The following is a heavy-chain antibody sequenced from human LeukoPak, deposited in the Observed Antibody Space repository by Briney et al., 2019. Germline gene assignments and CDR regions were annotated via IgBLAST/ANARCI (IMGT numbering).Heavy chain of an antibody. Sequence: GSLRLSCEGSGFTFSSYSMIWVRQAPGEGLEWVSSIRGDSTETRHADSLMGRFTISRDNAKKSLYLQMNSLRAEDTAVYYCARGHFGVVLDYWGQGTLVTVSS. J-gene: IGHJ4*02. CDR1: GFTFSSYS. CDR3: ARGHFGVVLDY. V-gene: IGHV3-21*01. D-gene: IGHD3-3*01. CDR2: IRGDSTET.